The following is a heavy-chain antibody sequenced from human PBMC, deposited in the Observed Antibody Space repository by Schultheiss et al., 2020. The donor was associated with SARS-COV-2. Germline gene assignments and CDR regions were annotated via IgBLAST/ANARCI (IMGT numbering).Heavy chain of an antibody. CDR3: ARGTHWFDP. V-gene: IGHV4-59*10. J-gene: IGHJ5*02. Sequence: SQTLSLTCAVYGGSFSSYYWSWIRQPPGKGLEWIGRFHSSGTTNYNPSLKSRVTMSADTSKNQFSLKLSSVTAADTAVYYCARGTHWFDPWGQGTLVTVSS. CDR2: FHSSGTT. CDR1: GGSFSSYY.